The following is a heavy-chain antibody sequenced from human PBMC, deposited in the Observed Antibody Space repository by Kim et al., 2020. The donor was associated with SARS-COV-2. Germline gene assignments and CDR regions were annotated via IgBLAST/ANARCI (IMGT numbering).Heavy chain of an antibody. CDR3: AKGMGGS. CDR1: GFTFSTYA. CDR2: ISGDGTNT. J-gene: IGHJ5*02. V-gene: IGHV3-23*01. Sequence: GGSLRLSCAASGFTFSTYAMTWVRQAPGKGLEWVSSISGDGTNTYYADSVKGRFTISRDNSKNTLFLQMNSLRADDTAEYYCAKGMGGSWGQGILVTVSS. D-gene: IGHD3-16*01.